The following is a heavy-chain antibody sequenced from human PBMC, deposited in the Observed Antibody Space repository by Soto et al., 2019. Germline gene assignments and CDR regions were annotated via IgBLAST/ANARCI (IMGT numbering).Heavy chain of an antibody. V-gene: IGHV4-30-4*08. CDR1: YGYIMGGGGC. CDR3: ARVRTYYYDSGRYYYGLDV. J-gene: IGHJ6*02. CDR2: IYYSGST. D-gene: IGHD3-10*01. Sequence: PSETLSDSWTVAYGYIMGGGGCWSRINKPPGKGLEWIGYIYYSGSTYYNPSLKSRVTISVDTSKNQFSLKLSSVTAADTAVYYCARVRTYYYDSGRYYYGLDVWGQGTTV.